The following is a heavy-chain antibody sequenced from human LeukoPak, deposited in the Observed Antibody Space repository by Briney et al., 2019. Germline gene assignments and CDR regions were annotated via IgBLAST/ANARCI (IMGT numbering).Heavy chain of an antibody. CDR3: VVGGSPGY. D-gene: IGHD2-15*01. CDR1: GLAFSAYK. V-gene: IGHV3-74*01. J-gene: IGHJ4*02. Sequence: GGSMRLSCAASGLAFSAYKMHWVRQAPRKGLVWVSRIFTDGYTTDYADFVQGRFTASRDNTKNTWSLEMNSLRAEDTAVYYCVVGGSPGYWGQGTLVTVSS. CDR2: IFTDGYTT.